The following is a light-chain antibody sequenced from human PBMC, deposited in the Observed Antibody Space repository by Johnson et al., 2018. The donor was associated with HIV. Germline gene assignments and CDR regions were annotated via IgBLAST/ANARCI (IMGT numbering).Light chain of an antibody. Sequence: QLVLTQPPSVSAAPGQKVTISCSGSSSNIGNNYVSWYQQLPGTAPKLLIYENNKQPSGIPDRFSGSKSGTSATLGITGLQTGDEADYYCGTWDSGLGAVYVFGPGTKVTVL. J-gene: IGLJ1*01. V-gene: IGLV1-51*02. CDR1: SSNIGNNY. CDR3: GTWDSGLGAVYV. CDR2: ENN.